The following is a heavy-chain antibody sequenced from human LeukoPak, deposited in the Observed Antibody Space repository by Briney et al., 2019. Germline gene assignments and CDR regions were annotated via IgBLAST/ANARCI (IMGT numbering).Heavy chain of an antibody. CDR2: ISDTGGSR. CDR1: GFTFSSHA. V-gene: IGHV3-64D*09. J-gene: IGHJ4*02. CDR3: VRGGDQLLSPFDY. Sequence: PGESLRLSCSASGFTFSSHAMHWVRQAPGKGLEFVAVISDTGGSRYSADSVKDRFTISRDNSKNTLYLQMSSLRPEDTAVYYCVRGGDQLLSPFDYWGQGTLVTVSS. D-gene: IGHD2-2*01.